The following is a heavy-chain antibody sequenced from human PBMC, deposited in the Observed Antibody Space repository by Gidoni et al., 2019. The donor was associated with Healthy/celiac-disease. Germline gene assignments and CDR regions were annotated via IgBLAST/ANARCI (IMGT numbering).Heavy chain of an antibody. CDR2: ISGSGGST. V-gene: IGHV3-23*01. CDR3: AKFVTYYYDSVDAFDI. D-gene: IGHD3-22*01. CDR1: GFPFSSYA. Sequence: EVQLLESGGGLVQPGGSLRLSCAASGFPFSSYAMSWVRPAPGKGLEWVSAISGSGGSTYYADSVKGRFTISRDNSKNTLYLQMNSLRAEDTAVYYCAKFVTYYYDSVDAFDIWGQGTMVTVSS. J-gene: IGHJ3*02.